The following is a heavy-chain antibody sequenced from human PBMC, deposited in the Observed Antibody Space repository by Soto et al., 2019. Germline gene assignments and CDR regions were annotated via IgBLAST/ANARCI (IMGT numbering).Heavy chain of an antibody. CDR3: ASTLVAPGY. CDR2: ISSSSSYT. J-gene: IGHJ4*02. V-gene: IGHV3-11*06. D-gene: IGHD5-12*01. Sequence: PEETLSLTCAVYGGSFSGYYWSWIRQAPGKGLEWVSYISSSSSYTNYADSVKGRFTISRDNAKNSLYLQMNSLRAEDTAVYYCASTLVAPGYWGQGTLVTVSS. CDR1: GGSFSGYY.